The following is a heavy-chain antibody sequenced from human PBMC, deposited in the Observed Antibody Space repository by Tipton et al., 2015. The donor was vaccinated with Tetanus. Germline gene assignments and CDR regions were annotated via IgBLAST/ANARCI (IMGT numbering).Heavy chain of an antibody. D-gene: IGHD3-22*01. CDR2: INNSGGNK. Sequence: SLRLSCAASGFPFSNYAMSWVRQAPGKGLEWVAGINNSGGNKYFADSVKGRFTISRDNSKNTLYLQMNSLRAEDTAVYYCAKDRYDSSGYYYLWDYWGQGTLVTVSS. CDR3: AKDRYDSSGYYYLWDY. V-gene: IGHV3-23*01. CDR1: GFPFSNYA. J-gene: IGHJ4*02.